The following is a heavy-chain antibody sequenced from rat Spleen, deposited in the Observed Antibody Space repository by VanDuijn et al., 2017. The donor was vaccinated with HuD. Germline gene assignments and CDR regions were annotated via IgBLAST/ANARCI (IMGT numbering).Heavy chain of an antibody. J-gene: IGHJ2*01. CDR1: GFTFSSFV. CDR3: TRGYYFDY. V-gene: IGHV5-25*01. Sequence: EVQLVESGGGLVQPGRSLKLSCAASGFTFSSFVMAWVRHAPKKGLEWVASITSAGGNTFYPDSVKGRFTISRDNAKSTLYLHMDSLRSEDTATYYCTRGYYFDYWGQGVMVTVSS. CDR2: ITSAGGNT.